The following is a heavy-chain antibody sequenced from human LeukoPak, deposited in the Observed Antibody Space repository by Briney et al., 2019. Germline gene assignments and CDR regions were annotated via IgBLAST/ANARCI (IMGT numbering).Heavy chain of an antibody. CDR3: ARAGGYYYDSSGYYPPKYYYYYYMDV. Sequence: SETLSLTCAVYGGSFSRYYWIWIRQPPGKGLEWIGEINHSGSTNYNPSLKSRVTISVDTTKNQFSLKLSSVTAADTAVYYCARAGGYYYDSSGYYPPKYYYYYYMDVWGKGTTVTVSS. V-gene: IGHV4-34*01. CDR1: GGSFSRYY. J-gene: IGHJ6*03. CDR2: INHSGST. D-gene: IGHD3-22*01.